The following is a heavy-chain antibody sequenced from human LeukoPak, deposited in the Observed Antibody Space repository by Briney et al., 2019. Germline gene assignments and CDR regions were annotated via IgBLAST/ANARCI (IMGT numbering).Heavy chain of an antibody. CDR2: INHSGRT. Sequence: PSETLSLTCAVYGGSFSGYYWSWIRQPPGKGLEWIGEINHSGRTNFNPSLKSRVTTSVDTSKNQFSLKMTSLTAADTAVYHCARAPSGEVESATRGDYFDYWGQGTLVTVPS. CDR1: GGSFSGYY. V-gene: IGHV4-34*01. J-gene: IGHJ4*02. D-gene: IGHD7-27*01. CDR3: ARAPSGEVESATRGDYFDY.